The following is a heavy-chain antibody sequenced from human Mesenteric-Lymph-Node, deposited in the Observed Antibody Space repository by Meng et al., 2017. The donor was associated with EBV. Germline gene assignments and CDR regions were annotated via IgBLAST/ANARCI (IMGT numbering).Heavy chain of an antibody. CDR2: INAGGNA. V-gene: IGHV1-3*01. Sequence: LVQSRAEVQTPGPSAQVSCKSSASTCTVYAMDWPRPVPGQRPEWMGWINAGGNARYSQNFQGRVTITRDTSASTAYLDLSFLRSEDTAVYYCANSRSGYDHLWYWGQGTLVTVSS. CDR1: ASTCTVYA. D-gene: IGHD5-12*01. CDR3: ANSRSGYDHLWY. J-gene: IGHJ4*02.